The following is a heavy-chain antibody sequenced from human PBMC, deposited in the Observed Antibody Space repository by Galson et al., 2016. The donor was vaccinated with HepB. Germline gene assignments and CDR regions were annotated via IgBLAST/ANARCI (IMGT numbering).Heavy chain of an antibody. CDR1: GGSISSYY. V-gene: IGHV4-59*01. Sequence: ETLSLTCSVSGGSISSYYWSWIRQPPGKGLEWIGHIFSSGSTNQNPSLKSRVTMSVDTSKKQSSLKLTSVTAADPAVYYCARVMRGYCTSSGCHKQLDYWGQGTLVIVAS. D-gene: IGHD2-2*02. J-gene: IGHJ4*02. CDR3: ARVMRGYCTSSGCHKQLDY. CDR2: IFSSGST.